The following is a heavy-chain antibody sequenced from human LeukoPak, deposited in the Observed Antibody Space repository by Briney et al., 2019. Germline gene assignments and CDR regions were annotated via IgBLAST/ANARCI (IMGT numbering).Heavy chain of an antibody. CDR3: ARDHCTSSGCYEYYYYGVDV. D-gene: IGHD2-2*01. V-gene: IGHV1-2*02. J-gene: IGHJ6*02. Sequence: ASVKVSCKASGYTFTDYYIQWVRQAPGQGLEWMGWINPNSGGTNSAQKFQGRVTMTRDTSVSTAYMELSRLRSDDTAVYYCARDHCTSSGCYEYYYYGVDVWGQGTPVTVSS. CDR2: INPNSGGT. CDR1: GYTFTDYY.